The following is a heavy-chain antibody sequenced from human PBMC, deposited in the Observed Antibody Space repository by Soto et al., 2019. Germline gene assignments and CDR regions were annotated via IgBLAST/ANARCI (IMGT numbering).Heavy chain of an antibody. CDR3: ARESSRSCHDY. CDR1: GYTFTSYG. D-gene: IGHD6-13*01. CDR2: ISAYNGNT. J-gene: IGHJ4*02. Sequence: QVQLVQSGAEVKKPGASVKVSCKASGYTFTSYGISWVRQAPGQGLEWMGWISAYNGNTNDAQKLQGRVTMTTDTPTGTAYMELRSLRPDETGVYYYARESSRSCHDYWGQRTLVTVSS. V-gene: IGHV1-18*01.